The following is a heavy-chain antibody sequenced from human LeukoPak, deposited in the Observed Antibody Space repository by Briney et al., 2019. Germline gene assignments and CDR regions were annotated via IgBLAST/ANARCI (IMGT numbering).Heavy chain of an antibody. D-gene: IGHD3-3*01. CDR3: ARGYAGYDFWSGYYSNDAFDI. CDR2: MNPNSGNT. V-gene: IGHV1-8*01. CDR1: GYTFTSYD. J-gene: IGHJ3*02. Sequence: ASVKVSCKASGYTFTSYDINWVRQATGPGLEWMGWMNPNSGNTGYAQKFHGRVTMTRNTSISTAYMGLSSLRSEDTAVYYCARGYAGYDFWSGYYSNDAFDIWGQGTMVTVAS.